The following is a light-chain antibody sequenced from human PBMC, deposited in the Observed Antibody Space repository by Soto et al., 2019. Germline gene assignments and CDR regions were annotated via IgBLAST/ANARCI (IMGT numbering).Light chain of an antibody. Sequence: EIGVTQCPSTLSSFPGDRVTLPCRASQAVXTRLGWYQHKPGQAPRLLXDLTSNMAAGSPARFSGSGSETDFTLTISDVEPEELSVYYFHQRQSGPRTFGQGTKVDI. CDR2: LTS. J-gene: IGKJ1*01. CDR1: QAVXTR. CDR3: HQRQSGPRT. V-gene: IGKV3-11*01.